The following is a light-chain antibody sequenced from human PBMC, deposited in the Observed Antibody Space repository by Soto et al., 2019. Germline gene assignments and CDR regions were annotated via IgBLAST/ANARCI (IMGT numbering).Light chain of an antibody. CDR2: WAS. J-gene: IGKJ4*01. CDR1: QSILFSSNNKNY. V-gene: IGKV4-1*01. Sequence: DIVMTQSPDSLAVSLGERATINCKSSQSILFSSNNKNYLTWYQQKPGQPPKPLIYWASTRESGVPDRFSGSGSGTDFTLTISSLQAEDVAVYYCQQYYSTPVPFGGGTKVEIK. CDR3: QQYYSTPVP.